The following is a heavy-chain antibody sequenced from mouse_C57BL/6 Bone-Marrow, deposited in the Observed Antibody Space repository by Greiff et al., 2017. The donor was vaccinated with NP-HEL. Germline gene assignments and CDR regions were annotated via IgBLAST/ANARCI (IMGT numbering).Heavy chain of an antibody. CDR1: GYTFTSYW. CDR3: ASPSDYFDV. V-gene: IGHV1-55*01. CDR2: IYPGSGST. Sequence: QVQLQQPGAELVKPGASVKMSCKASGYTFTSYWITWVKQRPGQGLEWIGAIYPGSGSTNYNEKFKSKATLTVDTSSSTDYMQLSSLTSEDSSDYYGASPSDYFDVWGTGTTVTVSS. D-gene: IGHD3-2*02. J-gene: IGHJ1*03.